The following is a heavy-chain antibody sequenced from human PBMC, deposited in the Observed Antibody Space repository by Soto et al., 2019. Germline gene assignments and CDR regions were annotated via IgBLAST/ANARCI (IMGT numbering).Heavy chain of an antibody. CDR3: ARDHGGQSGKFIFDN. CDR2: LWYHGSDK. V-gene: IGHV3-33*01. J-gene: IGHJ4*02. Sequence: XLRLSCAPSGFXSSDYVVHWVRQAPGKGLECVAVLWYHGSDKFYADSVKLRFTISRDNSNKTLYLQMNSMRAEDTAVYYCARDHGGQSGKFIFDNRGQGTPVTVSS. D-gene: IGHD3-16*01. CDR1: GFXSSDYV.